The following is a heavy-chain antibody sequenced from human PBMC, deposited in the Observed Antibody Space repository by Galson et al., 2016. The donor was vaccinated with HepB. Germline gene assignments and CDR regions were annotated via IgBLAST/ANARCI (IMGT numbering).Heavy chain of an antibody. CDR3: ARDPSDFWSGYYRGGGDNWFDP. Sequence: SETLSLTCTVSGYSIRSGYYWGWVRQPPGKGLEWIGSINESGNNFYNPALKSRVTISVDTSKNKFSLSLNSVTAADTAVYYCARDPSDFWSGYYRGGGDNWFDPWGQGTLVTVSS. CDR2: INESGNN. J-gene: IGHJ5*02. CDR1: GYSIRSGYY. D-gene: IGHD3-3*01. V-gene: IGHV4-38-2*02.